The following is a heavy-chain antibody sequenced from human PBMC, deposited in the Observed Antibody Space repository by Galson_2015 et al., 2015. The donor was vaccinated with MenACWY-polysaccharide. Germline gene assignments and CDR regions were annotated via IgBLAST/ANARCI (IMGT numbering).Heavy chain of an antibody. CDR1: GTSFRSYA. D-gene: IGHD2-2*01. CDR2: VSYDGNSQ. J-gene: IGHJ6*03. CDR3: ARDGCSSTNCHDYYNYYMDV. V-gene: IGHV3-30*04. Sequence: SLRLSCAVSGTSFRSYAMHWVRQAPGKGLAWVAVVSYDGNSQKYAEAVKGRFTISRDNSKKTVYLQMNSLRPEDTAIYSYARDGCSSTNCHDYYNYYMDVWGRGTTVIVSS.